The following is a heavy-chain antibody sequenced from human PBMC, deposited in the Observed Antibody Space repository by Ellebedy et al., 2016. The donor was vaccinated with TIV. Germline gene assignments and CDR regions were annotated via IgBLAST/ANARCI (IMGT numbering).Heavy chain of an antibody. J-gene: IGHJ6*03. V-gene: IGHV3-23*01. D-gene: IGHD2-21*02. CDR1: GFTFSSYA. Sequence: GESLKISXAASGFTFSSYAMRWVRQAPGRRLEWVSAISGSGGSTHYVDSVRGRFTISRDNSKNTLYLQMTSLRAEDTAVYYCARAPTAIFAHFYYYSYYMDVWGKGTTVTVSS. CDR2: ISGSGGST. CDR3: ARAPTAIFAHFYYYSYYMDV.